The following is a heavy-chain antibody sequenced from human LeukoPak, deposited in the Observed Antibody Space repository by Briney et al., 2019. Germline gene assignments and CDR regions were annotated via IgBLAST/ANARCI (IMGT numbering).Heavy chain of an antibody. V-gene: IGHV1-2*02. D-gene: IGHD6-19*01. CDR3: ARKGDIAVAGLVLDH. CDR1: GYTFTGYY. CDR2: INPNSGGT. Sequence: ASVKVSCKASGYTFTGYYIHWVRQAPGQGLEWMGWINPNSGGTNYAQKFQGRVTMTRDTSISTAYMELSDVGSDDTAVYYCARKGDIAVAGLVLDHWGQGTLVTVSS. J-gene: IGHJ4*02.